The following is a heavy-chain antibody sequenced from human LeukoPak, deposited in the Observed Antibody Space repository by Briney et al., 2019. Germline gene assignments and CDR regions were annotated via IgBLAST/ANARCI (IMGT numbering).Heavy chain of an antibody. V-gene: IGHV3-11*01. CDR2: ISPGGDTI. J-gene: IGHJ4*02. D-gene: IGHD7-27*01. CDR3: ARGHWGKDY. CDR1: GFTFSDHY. Sequence: GGSLRLSCAASGFTFSDHYMTWIRQAPGKGLEWVSYISPGGDTISYADSVKGRFTISRDNARKSMYLQMNSLRADDTAVYYCARGHWGKDYWGQGTLVTVSS.